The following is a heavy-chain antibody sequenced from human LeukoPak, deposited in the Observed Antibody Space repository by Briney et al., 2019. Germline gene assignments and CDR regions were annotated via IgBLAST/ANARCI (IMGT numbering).Heavy chain of an antibody. J-gene: IGHJ4*02. CDR1: GGSFSGYY. CDR3: ARGAPYCSSTSCYTTRSTFDY. V-gene: IGHV4-34*01. Sequence: SETLSLTCAVYGGSFSGYYWSWIRHPPGKGLEWIGEINHSGRTNYNPSLKSRGTISVDTSKNQFSLKLSSVTAADTAVYYCARGAPYCSSTSCYTTRSTFDYWGQGTLVTVSS. CDR2: INHSGRT. D-gene: IGHD2-2*02.